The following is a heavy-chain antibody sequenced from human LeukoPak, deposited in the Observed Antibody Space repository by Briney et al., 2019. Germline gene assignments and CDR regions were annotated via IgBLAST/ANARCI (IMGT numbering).Heavy chain of an antibody. CDR2: IRAYNGNT. V-gene: IGHV1-18*01. D-gene: IGHD3-10*01. CDR1: GYTFTSYG. CDR3: ARGRVYGSGSYYPPDAFDI. J-gene: IGHJ3*02. Sequence: ASVKVSCKASGYTFTSYGISWVRQAPGQGLEWMGWIRAYNGNTNYAQKLQGRVTMATDTSTSTAYMELRSLRSDDAAVYYCARGRVYGSGSYYPPDAFDIWGQGTVVTVSS.